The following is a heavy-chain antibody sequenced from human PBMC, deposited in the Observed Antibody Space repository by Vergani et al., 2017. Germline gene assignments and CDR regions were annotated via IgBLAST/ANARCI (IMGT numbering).Heavy chain of an antibody. CDR2: ICHTEDT. Sequence: QVQLQESGPGLVKPPGTLSLTCAVSGDSISSNNCWTWVRQPPGKGLECIGEICHTEDTKYSPSLKSRVTVSVDESRNLFSLRLNSVTAADTAVYYCATIGYRRCVYYFYYCGQGILVTVSS. V-gene: IGHV4-4*03. CDR3: ATIGYRRCVYYFYY. CDR1: GDSISSNNC. J-gene: IGHJ4*02. D-gene: IGHD2-2*02.